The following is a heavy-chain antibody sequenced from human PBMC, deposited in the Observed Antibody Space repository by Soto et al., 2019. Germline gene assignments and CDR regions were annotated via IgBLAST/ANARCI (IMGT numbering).Heavy chain of an antibody. Sequence: WETLTITCTDSGGSISSYYWSWIRQPPGKGLEWIGYIYYSGSTNYNPSLKSRVTISVDTSKNQFSLKLSSVTAADTAVYYCARGTVVPSAIVGWFDPWGQGTLVTVSS. J-gene: IGHJ5*02. CDR3: ARGTVVPSAIVGWFDP. CDR2: IYYSGST. V-gene: IGHV4-59*01. CDR1: GGSISSYY. D-gene: IGHD2-2*02.